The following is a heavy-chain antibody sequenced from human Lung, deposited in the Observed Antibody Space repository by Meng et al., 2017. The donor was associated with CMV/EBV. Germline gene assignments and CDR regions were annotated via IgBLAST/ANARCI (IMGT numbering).Heavy chain of an antibody. CDR2: IKSDGSTT. Sequence: CAASEFTFSSFWIHWDRQAPGKGLMWVSHIKSDGSTTEYADSVKGRFTISRDNAKKTVYLQMTSLRAEDTAVYYCARAGTTATSWYAAWGQGTLVTVSS. D-gene: IGHD1-7*01. V-gene: IGHV3-74*03. J-gene: IGHJ4*02. CDR1: EFTFSSFW. CDR3: ARAGTTATSWYAA.